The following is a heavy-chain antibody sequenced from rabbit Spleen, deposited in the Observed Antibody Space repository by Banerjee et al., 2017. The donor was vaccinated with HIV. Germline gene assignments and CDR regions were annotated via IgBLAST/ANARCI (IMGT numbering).Heavy chain of an antibody. D-gene: IGHD1-1*01. CDR2: ISTFGSA. Sequence: QQQLKETGGGLVQPGGSLTLSCKASGFSLSTNEFNWVRQAPGKGLEYIGWISTFGSAYYANWVNGRFTISSDNAQNTVGLQLNSLTAADTATYFCARSSTGYNFRIRLDFWGPGTLVTVS. J-gene: IGHJ3*01. CDR1: GFSLSTNE. V-gene: IGHV1S29*01. CDR3: ARSSTGYNFRIRLDF.